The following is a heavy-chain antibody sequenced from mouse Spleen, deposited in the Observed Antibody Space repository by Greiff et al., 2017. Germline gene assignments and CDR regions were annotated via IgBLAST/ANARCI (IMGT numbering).Heavy chain of an antibody. CDR1: GYSITSGYY. D-gene: IGHD4-1*01. CDR2: ISYDGSN. J-gene: IGHJ3*01. Sequence: EVKVEESGPGLVKPSQSLSLTCSVTGYSITSGYYWNWIRQFPGNKLEWMGYISYDGSNNYNPSLKNRISITRDTSKNQFFLKLNSVTTEDTATYYCASAGTSGLFAYWGQGTLVTVSA. V-gene: IGHV3-6*01. CDR3: ASAGTSGLFAY.